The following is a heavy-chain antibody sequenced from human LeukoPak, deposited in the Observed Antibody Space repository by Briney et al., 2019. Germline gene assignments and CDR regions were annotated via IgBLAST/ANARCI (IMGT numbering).Heavy chain of an antibody. D-gene: IGHD1-26*01. V-gene: IGHV4-34*01. CDR1: GGSFSGYY. CDR3: ARGPGGVPL. CDR2: INHSGST. J-gene: IGHJ2*01. Sequence: PSETLSLTCAVYGGSFSGYYWSWIRQPPGKGLEWIGEINHSGSTNYNPSLKSRVTISVDTSKNQFSLKLSSVIAADTAVYYCARGPGGVPLWGRGTLVTVSS.